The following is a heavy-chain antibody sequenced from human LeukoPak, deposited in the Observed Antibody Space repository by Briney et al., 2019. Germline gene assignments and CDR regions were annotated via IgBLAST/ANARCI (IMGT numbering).Heavy chain of an antibody. CDR1: GGSFNNYY. CDR2: IYSSGST. CDR3: ARRGGVGATPGPFDI. Sequence: PSETLSLTCTVSGGSFNNYYWNWIRQPAGKGLEWIGRIYSSGSTDYNTSLKSRVTMSVDTSKNQFSLKLSSVTAADTAVYYCARRGGVGATPGPFDIWGQGTMVTVSS. D-gene: IGHD1-26*01. V-gene: IGHV4-4*07. J-gene: IGHJ3*02.